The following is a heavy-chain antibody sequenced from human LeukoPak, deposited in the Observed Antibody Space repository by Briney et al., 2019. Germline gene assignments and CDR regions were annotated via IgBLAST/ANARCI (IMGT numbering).Heavy chain of an antibody. CDR2: IGNNGTPI. Sequence: GGSLRLSCAASGFTFRTYSMNWVRQAPGKGLEWISHIGNNGTPIFYADSVKGRFSLSRDNAKNSLYLQVNSLRHENTAVYYCSISSSTPFWGQGALVTVSS. V-gene: IGHV3-48*02. J-gene: IGHJ4*02. D-gene: IGHD2-2*01. CDR1: GFTFRTYS. CDR3: SISSSTPF.